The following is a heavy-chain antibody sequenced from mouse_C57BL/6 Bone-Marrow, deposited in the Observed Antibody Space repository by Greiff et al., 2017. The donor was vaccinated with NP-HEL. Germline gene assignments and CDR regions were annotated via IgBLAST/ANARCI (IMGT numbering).Heavy chain of an antibody. CDR1: GCTFTSYW. D-gene: IGHD1-1*01. Sequence: QVQLQQPGAELVKPGASVKLSCKASGCTFTSYWMHWVKQRPGQGLEWIGMIHPNSGSTNYNEKFKSKATLTVDKSSSTAYMQLSSLTSEDSAVYYCARHYYGSLDYWGQGTTLTVSS. CDR2: IHPNSGST. J-gene: IGHJ2*01. V-gene: IGHV1-64*01. CDR3: ARHYYGSLDY.